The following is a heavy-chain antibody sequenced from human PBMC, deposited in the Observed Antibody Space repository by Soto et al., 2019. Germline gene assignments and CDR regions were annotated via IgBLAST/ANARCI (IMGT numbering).Heavy chain of an antibody. CDR3: TTMRYCTGTSCYSALES. D-gene: IGHD2-2*01. CDR2: IRSKPDGGTA. V-gene: IGHV3-15*01. Sequence: EVQLVESGGGLVKPGGSLRLSCAASGFTFSNAWMTWVRQAPGKGLEWVGRIRSKPDGGTADFAAPVKGRFTISRDDSKKTLDLEMTSLKIEDTAVYHRTTMRYCTGTSCYSALESWGQGTEVTVPS. CDR1: GFTFSNAW. J-gene: IGHJ5*02.